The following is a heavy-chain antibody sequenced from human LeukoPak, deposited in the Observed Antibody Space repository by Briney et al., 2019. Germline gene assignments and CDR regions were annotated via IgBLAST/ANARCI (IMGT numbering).Heavy chain of an antibody. J-gene: IGHJ6*02. Sequence: GGSLRLSCAASGFTFSSYWMHWVRQAPGKGLVWVSRLISDGSSASYADSVKGRFTISRDNTKNTLYLQMNSLRAEDTAVYYCVRDSRYCPDVWGQGTTVTVSS. CDR3: VRDSRYCPDV. CDR2: LISDGSSA. V-gene: IGHV3-74*01. D-gene: IGHD2-8*02. CDR1: GFTFSSYW.